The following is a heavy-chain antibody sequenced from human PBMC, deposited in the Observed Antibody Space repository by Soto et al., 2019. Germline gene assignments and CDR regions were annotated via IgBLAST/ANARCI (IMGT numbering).Heavy chain of an antibody. J-gene: IGHJ6*02. D-gene: IGHD6-13*01. CDR3: ARGGIAAAVEYYYYGMDV. Sequence: ASVKVSCKASGYTFTGYYMHWVRQAPGQGLEWMGWINPNSGGTNYAQKFQGWVTMTRDTSISTAYMELSRLRSDDTAVYYCARGGIAAAVEYYYYGMDVWGQGTTVTVSS. CDR2: INPNSGGT. V-gene: IGHV1-2*04. CDR1: GYTFTGYY.